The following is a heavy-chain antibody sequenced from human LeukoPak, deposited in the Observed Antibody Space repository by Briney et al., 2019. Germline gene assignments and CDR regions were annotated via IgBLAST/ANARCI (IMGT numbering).Heavy chain of an antibody. Sequence: GGSLRLSCAASGFTFSTYSLTWVRQAPGKGLEWVSYISSSSSTIYYADSVKGRFTISRDNAKNSLYLQMNSLRAEDTAVYYCARDLNGPSFYWGQGTLVTVSS. CDR1: GFTFSTYS. J-gene: IGHJ4*02. D-gene: IGHD2-8*01. CDR3: ARDLNGPSFY. V-gene: IGHV3-48*01. CDR2: ISSSSSTI.